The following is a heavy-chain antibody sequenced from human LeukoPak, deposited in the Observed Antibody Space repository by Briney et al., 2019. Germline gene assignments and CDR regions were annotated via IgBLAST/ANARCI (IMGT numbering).Heavy chain of an antibody. CDR1: GFTFSSYW. CDR2: IKQDGSEK. D-gene: IGHD3-22*01. V-gene: IGHV3-7*01. Sequence: PGGSLRLSCAASGFTFSSYWMSWVRQAPGKGLEWVANIKQDGSEKYYVDSVKGRFTISRDNAKNSLYLQMNSLRAEDTAVYYCARGYAGYYYDFWDYWGQGTLVTVSS. J-gene: IGHJ4*02. CDR3: ARGYAGYYYDFWDY.